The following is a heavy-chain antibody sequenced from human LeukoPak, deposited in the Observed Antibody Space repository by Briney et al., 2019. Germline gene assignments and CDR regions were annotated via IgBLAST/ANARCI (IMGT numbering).Heavy chain of an antibody. Sequence: SETLSLTCTVSGGSISSYYWSWIRQPTGKGLEWIGYIYYSGSTNYNPSLKSRVTISVDTSKNQFSLKLSSVTAADTAVYYCARHYYDSSGFDAFDIWGQGTMVTVSS. CDR2: IYYSGST. CDR3: ARHYYDSSGFDAFDI. J-gene: IGHJ3*02. D-gene: IGHD3-22*01. V-gene: IGHV4-59*08. CDR1: GGSISSYY.